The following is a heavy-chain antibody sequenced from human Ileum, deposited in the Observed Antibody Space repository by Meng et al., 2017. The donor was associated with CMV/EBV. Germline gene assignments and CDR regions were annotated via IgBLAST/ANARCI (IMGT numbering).Heavy chain of an antibody. D-gene: IGHD5-12*01. V-gene: IGHV3-21*01. CDR2: ITSSSAYI. CDR1: DFTFRGYA. CDR3: AREKDGYDLWYFDL. Sequence: ASDFTFRGYAMSWVRQAPGKGLEWVASITSSSAYIYYGDSVKGRFTISRDNANNSLHLQMDSLRDEDTAVYYCAREKDGYDLWYFDLWGRGTLVTVSS. J-gene: IGHJ2*01.